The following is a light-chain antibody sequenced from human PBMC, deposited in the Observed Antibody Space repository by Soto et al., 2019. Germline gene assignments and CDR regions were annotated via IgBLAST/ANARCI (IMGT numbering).Light chain of an antibody. CDR3: QQYKSSSALT. V-gene: IGKV1-5*03. Sequence: DIQMTQSPSTLSASAGDRVTITCRASQSISSWFAWYQQKPGKAPTLLIYKASTSESGVPSRFSCSGSGTEFTLTISSLQTDDFATYYCQQYKSSSALTFGGGTKVEIK. CDR2: KAS. CDR1: QSISSW. J-gene: IGKJ4*01.